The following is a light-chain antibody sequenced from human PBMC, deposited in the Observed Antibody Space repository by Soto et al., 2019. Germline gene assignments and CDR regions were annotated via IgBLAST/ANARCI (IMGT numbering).Light chain of an antibody. Sequence: NFMLTQPHSVSESPGKTVTISCTRSSGSIASNYVQWYQQRPGSAPTTVIYEDNQRPSGVPDRFSSSIDSSSNSASLSFSGLKTEDEAGYYCQSYDSSNVVFGGGTKLTV. V-gene: IGLV6-57*04. CDR2: EDN. CDR1: SGSIASNY. CDR3: QSYDSSNVV. J-gene: IGLJ2*01.